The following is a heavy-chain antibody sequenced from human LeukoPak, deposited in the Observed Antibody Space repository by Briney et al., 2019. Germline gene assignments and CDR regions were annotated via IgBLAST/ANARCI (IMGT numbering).Heavy chain of an antibody. D-gene: IGHD1-26*01. CDR2: IIPNSGAT. CDR3: ARQLGATSRDY. J-gene: IGHJ4*02. V-gene: IGHV1-2*02. Sequence: ASVKVSCKASGYTFTGYYMHWVRQVPGQGLEWMGWIIPNSGATNYAQNLQGRVTMTRDTSISTAYMELKRLTSDDTAVYYCARQLGATSRDYWGQGTLVTVSS. CDR1: GYTFTGYY.